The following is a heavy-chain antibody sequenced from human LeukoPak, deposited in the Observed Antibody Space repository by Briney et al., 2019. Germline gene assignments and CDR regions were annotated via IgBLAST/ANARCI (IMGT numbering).Heavy chain of an antibody. V-gene: IGHV3-66*01. CDR3: ARAGIVVVPAAGTFYYYYGMDV. Sequence: GGSLRLSCAASGFTVSSNYMSWVRQAPGKGLEWVSVIYSGGSTYYADSVKGRFTISRDNSKNTLYLQMNSLRAEDTAVYYCARAGIVVVPAAGTFYYYYGMDVWGQGTTVTVSS. J-gene: IGHJ6*02. CDR1: GFTVSSNY. D-gene: IGHD2-2*01. CDR2: IYSGGST.